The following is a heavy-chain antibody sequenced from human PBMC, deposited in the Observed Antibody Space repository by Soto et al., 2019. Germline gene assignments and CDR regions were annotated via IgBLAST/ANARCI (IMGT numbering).Heavy chain of an antibody. J-gene: IGHJ6*02. D-gene: IGHD2-21*02. CDR2: INPNSGGT. Sequence: ASVKVSCKASGYTFTGYYMRWVRQAPGQGLEWMGWINPNSGGTNYAQKFQGWVTMTRDTSISTAYMELSRLRSDDTAVYYCARDRVYCGGDCYSTGRFGYYYYGMDVWGQGTTVTVSS. CDR3: ARDRVYCGGDCYSTGRFGYYYYGMDV. V-gene: IGHV1-2*04. CDR1: GYTFTGYY.